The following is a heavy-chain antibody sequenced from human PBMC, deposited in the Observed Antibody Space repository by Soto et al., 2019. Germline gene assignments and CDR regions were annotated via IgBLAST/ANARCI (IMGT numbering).Heavy chain of an antibody. J-gene: IGHJ4*02. CDR3: ARSGYSYGPNPLLY. CDR1: GGSISSGGYY. V-gene: IGHV4-31*03. Sequence: QVQLQESGPGLVKPSQTLSLTCTVSGGSISSGGYYWSWIRQHPGKGLEWIGYIYYSGSTYYNPSLTSRAPISVDTSKHQFSLKLSSVTAADTAVYYCARSGYSYGPNPLLYWGQGTLVTVSS. D-gene: IGHD5-18*01. CDR2: IYYSGST.